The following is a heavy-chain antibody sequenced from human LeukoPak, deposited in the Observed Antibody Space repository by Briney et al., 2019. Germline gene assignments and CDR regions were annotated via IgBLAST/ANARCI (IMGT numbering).Heavy chain of an antibody. D-gene: IGHD4-23*01. CDR2: IYYSGST. CDR1: GGSISSGGYS. Sequence: SQTLSLTCAVSGGSISSGGYSWSWIRQPPGKGLEWIGSIYYSGSTYYNSSLKSRVTISLDTSKNQFSLKLSSVTAADTAVYYCARHNSGGYLGPWGQGTLVTVSS. J-gene: IGHJ5*02. CDR3: ARHNSGGYLGP. V-gene: IGHV4-30-2*03.